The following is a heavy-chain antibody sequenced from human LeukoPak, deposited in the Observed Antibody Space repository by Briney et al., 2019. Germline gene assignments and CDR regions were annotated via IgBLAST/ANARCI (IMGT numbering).Heavy chain of an antibody. CDR1: GYSISSGYY. J-gene: IGHJ4*02. V-gene: IGHV4-38-2*02. D-gene: IGHD3-22*01. CDR3: ARDSRYYDSSGYSLDY. CDR2: IYHSGST. Sequence: SETLSLTCTVSGYSISSGYYWGWIRQPPGKGLEWIGSIYHSGSTYYNPSLKSRVTISVDTSKNQFSLKLSSVTAADTAVYYYARDSRYYDSSGYSLDYWGQGTLVTVSS.